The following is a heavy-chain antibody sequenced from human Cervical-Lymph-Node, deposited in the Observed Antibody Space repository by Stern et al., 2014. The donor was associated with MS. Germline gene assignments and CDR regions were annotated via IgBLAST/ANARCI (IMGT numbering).Heavy chain of an antibody. Sequence: QMQLVQSGAEMKKPGASVKVSCMASGYSFTSYFIIWVRQAPGQGLEWMGIINPSAGNTNYAQKFQGRVVMTSDPSTGTVYLELSSLRSEDKAVYYCARDEGADYWGQGTLVPVSS. J-gene: IGHJ4*02. CDR1: GYSFTSYF. V-gene: IGHV1-46*01. CDR3: ARDEGADY. CDR2: INPSAGNT.